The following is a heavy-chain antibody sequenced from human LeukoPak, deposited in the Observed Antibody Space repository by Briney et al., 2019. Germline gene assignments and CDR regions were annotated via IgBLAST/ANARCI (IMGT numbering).Heavy chain of an antibody. CDR1: GFTFSSST. D-gene: IGHD4-23*01. J-gene: IGHJ4*02. Sequence: GGSLRLSCAASGFTFSSSTMGWVRQAPGQGLQWVSAFIGSGTMTSYADSVRGRFTISRDNSKNTLSLQMNSLRAEDTAVYYCAKAYDYGGKGPSPFDYWGQGTLVTISS. V-gene: IGHV3-23*01. CDR2: FIGSGTMT. CDR3: AKAYDYGGKGPSPFDY.